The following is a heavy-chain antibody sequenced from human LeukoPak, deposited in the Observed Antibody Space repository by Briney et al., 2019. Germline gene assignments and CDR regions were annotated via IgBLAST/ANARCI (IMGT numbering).Heavy chain of an antibody. J-gene: IGHJ4*02. CDR2: IWYDGSNK. D-gene: IGHD3-10*01. CDR3: ARQNMVRGVIGFDY. Sequence: GSLRLSCAASGFTFSSYGMHWVRQAPGKGLEWVAVIWYDGSNKYYADSVKGRFTISRDNSKNTLYLQMNSLRAEDTAVYYCARQNMVRGVIGFDYWGQGTLVTVSS. V-gene: IGHV3-33*01. CDR1: GFTFSSYG.